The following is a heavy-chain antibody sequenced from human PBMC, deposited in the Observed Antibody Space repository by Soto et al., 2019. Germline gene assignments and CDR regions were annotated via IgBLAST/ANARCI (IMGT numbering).Heavy chain of an antibody. Sequence: ASVKVSCKASGYTFTSYYMHWVRQAPGQGLEWMGIINPSGGSTSYAQKFQGRVTMTRETSTSTVYMELSSLRSEDTAVYYCARPAFSSSWLGGYYYXGMDVWGQGTTVT. J-gene: IGHJ6*02. D-gene: IGHD6-13*01. CDR3: ARPAFSSSWLGGYYYXGMDV. V-gene: IGHV1-46*01. CDR1: GYTFTSYY. CDR2: INPSGGST.